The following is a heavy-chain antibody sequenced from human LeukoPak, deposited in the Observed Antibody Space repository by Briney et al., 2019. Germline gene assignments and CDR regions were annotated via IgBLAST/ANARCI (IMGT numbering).Heavy chain of an antibody. Sequence: IPSETLSLTCTVSGGSISSSSYYWGWIRQPPGKGLEWIGSIYYSGSTYYNPSLKSRVTISVDTSKNQFSLKLSSVTAADTAVYYRARGPPPDFDCWGQGTLVTVSS. CDR3: ARGPPPDFDC. J-gene: IGHJ4*02. CDR1: GGSISSSSYY. CDR2: IYYSGST. V-gene: IGHV4-39*07.